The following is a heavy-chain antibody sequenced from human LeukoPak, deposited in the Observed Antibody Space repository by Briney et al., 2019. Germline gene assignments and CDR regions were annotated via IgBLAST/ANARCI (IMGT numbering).Heavy chain of an antibody. CDR1: GGSISSSN. J-gene: IGHJ4*02. Sequence: PSETLSLTCAVSGGSISSSNWWSWVRQAPGKGLEWVASISHDGNNKLYADSVKGRFTIYREDSKNTLYLQINSLRAEDTAAYYCAKSAVRGLPVLGNWGQGTLVTVSS. CDR2: ISHDGNNK. V-gene: IGHV3-30*18. D-gene: IGHD2-21*02. CDR3: AKSAVRGLPVLGN.